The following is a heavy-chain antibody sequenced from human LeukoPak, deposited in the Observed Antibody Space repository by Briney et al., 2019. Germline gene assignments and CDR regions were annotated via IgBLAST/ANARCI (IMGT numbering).Heavy chain of an antibody. V-gene: IGHV4-39*01. D-gene: IGHD5-18*01. CDR1: SGSFSSRSYY. Sequence: PSETLSLTCTVSSGSFSSRSYYCGWIRQPPGLGLVWSATINYSGTTYYNPSLKSRVTASVDTSKNQFYLKLSSVTAADTAVYYCARLRGGVQLWGDWGQGTLVTVSS. CDR2: INYSGTT. J-gene: IGHJ4*02. CDR3: ARLRGGVQLWGD.